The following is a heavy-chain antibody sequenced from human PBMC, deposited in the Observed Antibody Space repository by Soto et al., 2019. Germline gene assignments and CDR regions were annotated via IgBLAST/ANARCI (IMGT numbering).Heavy chain of an antibody. CDR1: GFTVSSNY. Sequence: EVQLVETGGGLIQPGGSLRLSCAASGFTVSSNYMSWVRQAPGKGLEWVSVIYSGGSTYYADSVKGRFTISRDNSKNTLYLQTDSMTAEDTAVSYCARGVAAAGQDAFDIWGKGTMVTVSA. CDR2: IYSGGST. CDR3: ARGVAAAGQDAFDI. V-gene: IGHV3-53*02. D-gene: IGHD6-13*01. J-gene: IGHJ3*02.